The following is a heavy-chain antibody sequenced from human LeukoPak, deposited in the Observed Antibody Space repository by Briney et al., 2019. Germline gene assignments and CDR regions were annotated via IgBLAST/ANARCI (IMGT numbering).Heavy chain of an antibody. V-gene: IGHV3-21*01. CDR1: GFTFSSYT. J-gene: IGHJ4*02. D-gene: IGHD6-19*01. Sequence: GGSLRLSCAASGFTFSSYTMNWVRQAPGKVLEWVSCISSSSSSIYYADSVKGRFTISRDNAKNSLYLQMNSLRADDTAVYYCASVSSAPGYWGQGTLVTVSS. CDR2: ISSSSSSI. CDR3: ASVSSAPGY.